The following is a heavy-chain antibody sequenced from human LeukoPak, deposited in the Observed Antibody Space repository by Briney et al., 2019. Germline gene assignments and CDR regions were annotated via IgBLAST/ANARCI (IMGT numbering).Heavy chain of an antibody. D-gene: IGHD6-19*01. Sequence: ASVKVSCKGSGYTFTSYAMHWVRQAPGQRLEWMGWINAGNGNTKYSQEFQGRVTITRDTSASTAYMELSSLRSEDMAVYYCARARIAVAENWFDPWGQGTLVTVSS. CDR1: GYTFTSYA. V-gene: IGHV1-3*03. CDR2: INAGNGNT. CDR3: ARARIAVAENWFDP. J-gene: IGHJ5*02.